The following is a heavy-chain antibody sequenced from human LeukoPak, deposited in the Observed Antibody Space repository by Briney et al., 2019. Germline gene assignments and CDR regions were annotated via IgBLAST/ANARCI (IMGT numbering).Heavy chain of an antibody. CDR3: AKDLIVVVVAATPFDY. CDR1: GFTFSSYA. V-gene: IGHV3-23*01. Sequence: PGGSLRLSCAASGFTFSSYAMSWVRQAPGKGLEWVSAISGSGGSTYYADSVKGRFTISRDNSKNTLYLQMNSLRAEDTAVYYCAKDLIVVVVAATPFDYWGQGTLVTVSS. D-gene: IGHD2-15*01. J-gene: IGHJ4*02. CDR2: ISGSGGST.